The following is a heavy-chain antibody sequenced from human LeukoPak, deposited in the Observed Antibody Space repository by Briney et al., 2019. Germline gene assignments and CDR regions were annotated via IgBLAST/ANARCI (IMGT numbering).Heavy chain of an antibody. D-gene: IGHD3-9*01. CDR2: IYYSGST. CDR1: GGSISSYY. V-gene: IGHV4-59*07. J-gene: IGHJ4*02. CDR3: AASISGMYDTYFDY. Sequence: SDTLSLTCTVSGGSISSYYWSWIRQPPGKGLEWVGYIYYSGSTNYNPSLKSRVTISVDTSKNQFSLKLSSVTAADMAVYYCAASISGMYDTYFDYWGQGTLVTVSS.